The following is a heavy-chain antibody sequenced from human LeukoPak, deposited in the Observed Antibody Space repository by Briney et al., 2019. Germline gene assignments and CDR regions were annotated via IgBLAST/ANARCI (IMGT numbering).Heavy chain of an antibody. V-gene: IGHV4-4*07. CDR3: ARTNYYYYYMDV. Sequence: SETLSLTCTVSGGSISSYYWSWIRQPAGKGLEWIGRIYTSGSTYYNPSLKSRVTISVDTSKNQFSLKLSSVTAADTAVFYCARTNYYYYYMDVWGKGTTVTISS. CDR1: GGSISSYY. CDR2: IYTSGST. J-gene: IGHJ6*03.